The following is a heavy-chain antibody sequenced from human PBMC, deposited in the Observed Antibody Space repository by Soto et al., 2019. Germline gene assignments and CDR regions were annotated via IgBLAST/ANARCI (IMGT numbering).Heavy chain of an antibody. J-gene: IGHJ6*02. CDR3: ARVAIILIRVLKVDFYSMDV. CDR1: GYTFNTYG. D-gene: IGHD2-15*01. Sequence: ASVKVSCKASGYTFNTYGITWVRQAPGQGLEWLGGISVYNGNKNHAKKVQGRVSMTADTSTSTAHMELRSLHSGVTAVYFCARVAIILIRVLKVDFYSMDVWGQGTTVTVSS. CDR2: ISVYNGNK. V-gene: IGHV1-18*01.